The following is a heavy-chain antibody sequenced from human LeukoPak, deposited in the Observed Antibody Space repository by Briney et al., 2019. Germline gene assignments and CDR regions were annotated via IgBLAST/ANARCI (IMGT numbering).Heavy chain of an antibody. CDR1: GYTFTSYD. CDR3: ARIELDSSYYYYMDV. J-gene: IGHJ6*03. CDR2: MNPNSGNP. V-gene: IGHV1-8*03. D-gene: IGHD5-24*01. Sequence: ASVKVSCKASGYTFTSYDINWVRQAPGQGLEWMGWMNPNSGNPGYAQKFQGRVTITRNTSISTAYMELSSLRSEDTAVYYCARIELDSSYYYYMDVWGKGTTVTVSS.